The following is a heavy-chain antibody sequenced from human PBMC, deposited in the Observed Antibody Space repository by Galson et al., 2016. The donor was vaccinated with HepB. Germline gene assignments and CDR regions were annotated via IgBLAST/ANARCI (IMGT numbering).Heavy chain of an antibody. CDR2: ISGSGGST. J-gene: IGHJ6*02. CDR3: ARGGYSDTWYDYYGMDV. V-gene: IGHV3-23*01. CDR1: GFTFSSYA. D-gene: IGHD1-26*01. Sequence: SLRLSCAASGFTFSSYAMSWVRQAPGKGLEWVSAISGSGGSTYYADSAKGRFTISRDNSKNTLYLQMNSLRVEDTAVYFCARGGYSDTWYDYYGMDVWGQGTTVTVSS.